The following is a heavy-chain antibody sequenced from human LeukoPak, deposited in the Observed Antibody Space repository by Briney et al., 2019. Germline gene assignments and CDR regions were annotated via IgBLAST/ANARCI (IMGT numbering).Heavy chain of an antibody. CDR1: SGSFSGFY. CDR2: INHSRST. V-gene: IGHV4-34*01. J-gene: IGHJ2*01. Sequence: SETLSLTCAVYSGSFSGFYWTWIRQPPGKGLEWIGQINHSRSTHYNPSLKSRVTISVDTSKNQFSLKLSSVTAADTAVYYCARVPKYFDLWGRGTLVAVSS. CDR3: ARVPKYFDL.